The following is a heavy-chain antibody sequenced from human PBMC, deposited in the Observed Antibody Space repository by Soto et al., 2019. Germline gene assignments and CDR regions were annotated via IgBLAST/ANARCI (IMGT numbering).Heavy chain of an antibody. Sequence: GASVKVSCKASGYTFTSYGISWVRQAPGQGLEWMGWISAYNGNTNYAQKLQGRVTMTTDTSTSTAYMVLRSLRSDDTAVYYCAREGYCSGGSCRPREDAAAFDYWGQGTLVTVSS. CDR3: AREGYCSGGSCRPREDAAAFDY. D-gene: IGHD2-15*01. J-gene: IGHJ4*02. V-gene: IGHV1-18*01. CDR2: ISAYNGNT. CDR1: GYTFTSYG.